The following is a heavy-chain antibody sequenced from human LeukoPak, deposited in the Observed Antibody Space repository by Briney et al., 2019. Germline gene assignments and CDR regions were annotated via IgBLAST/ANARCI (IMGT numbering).Heavy chain of an antibody. CDR3: ATLPVAGFAGPKGYFDY. CDR2: ISFDGRNG. D-gene: IGHD6-19*01. CDR1: GFIFSNYG. J-gene: IGHJ4*02. V-gene: IGHV3-30*03. Sequence: PGRSPRFSCAASGFIFSNYGMNWVRQAPGKGLEWVAIISFDGRNGYYAESAKGRFTISRDNSKNTLYLQMNSLRTEDTAVYYCATLPVAGFAGPKGYFDYWGQGTLVTVSS.